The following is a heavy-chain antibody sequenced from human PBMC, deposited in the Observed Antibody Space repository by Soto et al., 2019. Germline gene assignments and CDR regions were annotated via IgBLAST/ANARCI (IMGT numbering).Heavy chain of an antibody. J-gene: IGHJ4*01. CDR1: RIVFDGFA. D-gene: IGHD6-19*01. Sequence: SLNVSLVSLRIVFDGFAVHLVPPAPGKGLEWVSYIRHTTSATFYADAVKGRFTISRDNRKTSLFLQMNSLRDDDTGVYFCARDRGSSGMFELDVWGPGTLVTVSS. V-gene: IGHV3-48*02. CDR2: IRHTTSAT. CDR3: ARDRGSSGMFELDV.